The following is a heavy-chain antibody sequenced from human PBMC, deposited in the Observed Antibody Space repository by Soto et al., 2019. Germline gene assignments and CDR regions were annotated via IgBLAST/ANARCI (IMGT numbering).Heavy chain of an antibody. J-gene: IGHJ4*02. CDR2: ISGSGGST. CDR3: AEDGFTGTTPYFFDY. Sequence: PGGSLRLSCAASGYTFNNYAMSWVRQAPGKGLEWISAISGSGGSTYYADSVKGRFTISRDNSKNTLYLQMNSLRAEDTALYYCAEDGFTGTTPYFFDYWGQGTPVTVSS. CDR1: GYTFNNYA. D-gene: IGHD1-7*01. V-gene: IGHV3-23*01.